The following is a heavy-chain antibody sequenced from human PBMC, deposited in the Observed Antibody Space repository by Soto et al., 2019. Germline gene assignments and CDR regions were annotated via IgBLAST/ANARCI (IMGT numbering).Heavy chain of an antibody. Sequence: QVQLQESGPGLVQPSGTLSLTCAVSGDSINNSHWWSWVRQTPGKGLEWIGETYHSGTTNYNPSLKTRCTISIDKSKNQFSLKLNCVTAADTAVYYCAREVNSSPARGPNWFDPWGQGTLVTVSS. CDR3: AREVNSSPARGPNWFDP. V-gene: IGHV4-4*02. D-gene: IGHD6-13*01. CDR2: TYHSGTT. J-gene: IGHJ5*02. CDR1: GDSINNSHW.